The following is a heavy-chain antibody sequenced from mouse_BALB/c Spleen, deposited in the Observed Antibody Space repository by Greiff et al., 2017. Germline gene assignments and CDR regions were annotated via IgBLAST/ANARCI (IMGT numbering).Heavy chain of an antibody. CDR1: GFTFSSFG. Sequence: EVQLVESGGGLVQPGGSRKLSCAASGFTFSSFGMHWVRQAPEKGLEWVAYISSGSSTIYYADTVKGRFTISRDNPKNTLFLQMTSLRSEDTAMYYCARGGGNPPFAYWGQGTLVTVSA. CDR3: ARGGGNPPFAY. D-gene: IGHD2-1*01. CDR2: ISSGSSTI. V-gene: IGHV5-17*02. J-gene: IGHJ3*01.